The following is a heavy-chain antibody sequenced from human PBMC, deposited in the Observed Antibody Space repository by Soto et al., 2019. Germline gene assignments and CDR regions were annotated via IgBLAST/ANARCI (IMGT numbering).Heavy chain of an antibody. V-gene: IGHV4-61*01. J-gene: IGHJ6*02. CDR1: GGSVSSGNYF. D-gene: IGHD4-17*01. CDR2: IHSSGST. CDR3: AILTKPTAVTTAFRGGYGLDV. Sequence: QVQLQESGPGLVKPSETLSLTCTVSGGSVSSGNYFWSWIRQPPGKGLEWIGYIHSSGSTNYNPSLKSRVTISVATSRNQFSLKLTSVTAADTAVYYCAILTKPTAVTTAFRGGYGLDVWGQGTTVTVSS.